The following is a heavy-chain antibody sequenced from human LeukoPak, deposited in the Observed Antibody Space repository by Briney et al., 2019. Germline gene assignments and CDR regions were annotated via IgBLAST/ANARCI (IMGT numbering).Heavy chain of an antibody. CDR2: INPSGGST. D-gene: IGHD6-13*01. Sequence: GASVKVSCKVSGYTLTELSMHWVRQAPGQGLEWMGIINPSGGSTSYAQKFQGRVTMTRDTSTSTVYMELSSLRSEDTAVYYCARAPGIAELGISWFDPWGQGTLVTVSS. CDR1: GYTLTELS. V-gene: IGHV1-46*01. J-gene: IGHJ5*02. CDR3: ARAPGIAELGISWFDP.